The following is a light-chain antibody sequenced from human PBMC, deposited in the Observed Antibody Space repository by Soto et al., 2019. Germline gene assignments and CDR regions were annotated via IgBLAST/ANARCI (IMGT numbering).Light chain of an antibody. CDR3: GAWDTSLSAEV. CDR2: DNN. J-gene: IGLJ2*01. Sequence: QSVLPQPPSVSAAPGQKATISCSGRSSNIGSNYVSWYQHLPGTAPKLLIYDNNKRASGIPDRFSGSKSGTSATLGITGLQAGDEADYYCGAWDTSLSAEVFGGGTKLTVL. V-gene: IGLV1-51*01. CDR1: SSNIGSNY.